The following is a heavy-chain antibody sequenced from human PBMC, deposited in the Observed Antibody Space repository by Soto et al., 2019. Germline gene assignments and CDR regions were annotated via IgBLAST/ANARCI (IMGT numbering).Heavy chain of an antibody. CDR1: GFTFSSYE. V-gene: IGHV3-48*03. D-gene: IGHD4-17*01. CDR2: ISSSGSTI. Sequence: HPGGSLRLSCAASGFTFSSYEMNWVRQAPGKGLEWVSYISSSGSTIYYADSVKGRFTISRDNAKNSLYLQVNSLRAEDTAVYYCARGTTDYGGNFNYWGQGTLVTV. CDR3: ARGTTDYGGNFNY. J-gene: IGHJ4*02.